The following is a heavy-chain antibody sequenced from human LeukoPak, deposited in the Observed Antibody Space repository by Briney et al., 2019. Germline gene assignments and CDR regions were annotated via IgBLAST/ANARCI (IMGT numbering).Heavy chain of an antibody. D-gene: IGHD2-2*01. CDR3: ARGWGIPAPISWFDP. CDR2: IVPIFGKT. V-gene: IGHV1-69*05. CDR1: GGSFSSNI. J-gene: IGHJ5*02. Sequence: TVKVSCKASGGSFSSNIIGWVRQAPGQGLEWMGGIVPIFGKTKYAQKFQGRVTITTDESSSTAYMELSSLRSDDTAIYYCARGWGIPAPISWFDPWGQGTLVTVSS.